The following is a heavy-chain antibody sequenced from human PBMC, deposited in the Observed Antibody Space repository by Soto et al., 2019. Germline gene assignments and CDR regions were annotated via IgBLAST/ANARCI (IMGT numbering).Heavy chain of an antibody. J-gene: IGHJ6*02. Sequence: QVQLVQSGAEVKKPGASVKVSCKASGYTFTSYGISWVRQAPGQGLEWMGWISAYNGNTNYAQKLQGRVTMTTDTSTSTAYMELRSMVSDDTAVYYCARDPGIAAAGHIYYYYGMDVWGQETTVTVYS. CDR1: GYTFTSYG. CDR2: ISAYNGNT. D-gene: IGHD6-13*01. V-gene: IGHV1-18*01. CDR3: ARDPGIAAAGHIYYYYGMDV.